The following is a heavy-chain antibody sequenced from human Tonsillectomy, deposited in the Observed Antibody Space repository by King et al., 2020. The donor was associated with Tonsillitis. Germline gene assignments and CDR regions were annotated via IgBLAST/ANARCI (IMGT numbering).Heavy chain of an antibody. J-gene: IGHJ4*02. Sequence: VQLVESGGGLVKPGGSLRLSCAASGFTFSNAWMSWVRQAPGKGLEWVGRIKSKTDGGTTDYAAPVKGRFTISRDDSKNTLYLQMNSLKTEETAVYYCTSGGRGDYSPVGLFDYWGQGTLVTVSS. CDR3: TSGGRGDYSPVGLFDY. V-gene: IGHV3-15*01. CDR2: IKSKTDGGTT. CDR1: GFTFSNAW. D-gene: IGHD4-17*01.